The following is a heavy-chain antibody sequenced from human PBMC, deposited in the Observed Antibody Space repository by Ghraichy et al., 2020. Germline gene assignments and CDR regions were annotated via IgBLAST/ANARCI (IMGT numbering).Heavy chain of an antibody. D-gene: IGHD2-15*01. CDR3: TKDIKAGGLDY. V-gene: IGHV3-9*01. CDR2: IFWSDGVT. J-gene: IGHJ4*02. Sequence: SLRLSCVASGFFVDHAMHWVRQVPGRGLEWVSGIFWSDGVTGYADSVKGRFSISRDNAKTSLFLQMDSLRPEDTGFYYCTKDIKAGGLDYWGQGTVVTVSS. CDR1: GFFVDHA.